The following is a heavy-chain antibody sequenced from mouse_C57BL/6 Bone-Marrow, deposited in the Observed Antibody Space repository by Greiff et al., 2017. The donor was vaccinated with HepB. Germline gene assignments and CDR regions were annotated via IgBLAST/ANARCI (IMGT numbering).Heavy chain of an antibody. CDR3: ARNGDLGLYWYFDV. D-gene: IGHD3-1*01. CDR1: GFSLTSYG. Sequence: VQLQESGPGLVQPSQSLSITCTVSGFSLTSYGVHWVRQSPGKGLEWLGVIWSGGSTDYNAAFISRLSISKDNSKSQVFFKMNSLQADDTAIYYCARNGDLGLYWYFDVWGTGTTVTVSS. J-gene: IGHJ1*03. V-gene: IGHV2-2*01. CDR2: IWSGGST.